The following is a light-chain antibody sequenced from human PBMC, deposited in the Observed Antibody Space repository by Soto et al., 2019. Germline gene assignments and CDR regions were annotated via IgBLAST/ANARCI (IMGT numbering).Light chain of an antibody. Sequence: EIVLTQSPATLSLSPGERATLSCRASQSVSSSLAWYQQKPGQAPRLLIYDASNRATDIPARFSGGGSGTDFTLTISSLEPEDFAVYFCQQRSNWPRTFGPGTKVDIK. CDR2: DAS. CDR1: QSVSSS. V-gene: IGKV3-11*01. J-gene: IGKJ3*01. CDR3: QQRSNWPRT.